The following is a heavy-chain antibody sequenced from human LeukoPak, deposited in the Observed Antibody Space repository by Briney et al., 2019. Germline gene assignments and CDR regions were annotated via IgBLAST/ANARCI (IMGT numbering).Heavy chain of an antibody. CDR1: GYTLTELS. CDR3: ATGSTIDAYFDY. CDR2: FDPEDGET. V-gene: IGHV1-24*01. J-gene: IGHJ4*02. D-gene: IGHD4/OR15-4a*01. Sequence: GASVTVSCKVSGYTLTELSMHWVRQAPGKGLEWMGGFDPEDGETMYAQKFQGRVTMTEDTSTDTAYMELSSLRSEDTAMYYCATGSTIDAYFDYWGQGTMVTVSS.